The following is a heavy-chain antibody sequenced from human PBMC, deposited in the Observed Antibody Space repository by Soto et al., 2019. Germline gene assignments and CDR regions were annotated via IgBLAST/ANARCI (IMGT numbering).Heavy chain of an antibody. D-gene: IGHD3-9*01. V-gene: IGHV1-3*01. Sequence: ASVKVSCKXSGYTFTSYAMHWVRQAPGQRLEWMGWINAGNGNTKYSQKFQGRVTITRDTSASTAYMELSSLRSEDTAVYYCARDSRSYDILTGYWWFDPWGQGTLVTVSS. J-gene: IGHJ5*02. CDR3: ARDSRSYDILTGYWWFDP. CDR2: INAGNGNT. CDR1: GYTFTSYA.